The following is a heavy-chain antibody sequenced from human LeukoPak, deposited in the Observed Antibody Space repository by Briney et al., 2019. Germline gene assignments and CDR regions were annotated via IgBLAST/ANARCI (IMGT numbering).Heavy chain of an antibody. CDR1: GFTFSSAW. V-gene: IGHV3-15*01. J-gene: IGHJ4*02. Sequence: GGSLRLSCEAAGFTFSSAWMSWVRQAPGKGLEWVGRIKSRADGGTIDYAVPVKGRFIISRDDSRNTLYLQMNSLKIEDTAMYYCTTLRLTASDYWGQGTRVSVSS. CDR3: TTLRLTASDY. D-gene: IGHD5-18*01. CDR2: IKSRADGGTI.